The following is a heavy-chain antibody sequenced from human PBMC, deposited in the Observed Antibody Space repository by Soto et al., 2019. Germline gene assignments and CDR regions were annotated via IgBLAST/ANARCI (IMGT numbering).Heavy chain of an antibody. CDR2: IYPGDSDT. CDR3: ARHGGYSYYYYGMDV. D-gene: IGHD5-12*01. CDR1: GYSFTSYW. J-gene: IGHJ6*02. Sequence: TGESLKISCKGSGYSFTSYWIGWVRQMPGKGLEWMGIIYPGDSDTRYSPSFQGQVAISADKSISTAYLQWSSLKASDTAMYYCARHGGYSYYYYGMDVWGQGTTVTVSS. V-gene: IGHV5-51*01.